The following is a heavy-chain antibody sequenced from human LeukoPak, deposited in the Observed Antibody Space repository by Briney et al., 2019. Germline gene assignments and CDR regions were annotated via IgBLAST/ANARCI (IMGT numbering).Heavy chain of an antibody. CDR1: GGSLSVYY. CDR2: INHSGST. Sequence: SETLSLTCAVYGGSLSVYYWSWIRQPPGKGLEWIGEINHSGSTNYNPSLKSRVTISVDTSKNQFSLKLSSVTAADTAVYYCASAPPRRYSSGWYWGDYWGQGTLVTVSS. V-gene: IGHV4-34*01. D-gene: IGHD6-19*01. CDR3: ASAPPRRYSSGWYWGDY. J-gene: IGHJ4*02.